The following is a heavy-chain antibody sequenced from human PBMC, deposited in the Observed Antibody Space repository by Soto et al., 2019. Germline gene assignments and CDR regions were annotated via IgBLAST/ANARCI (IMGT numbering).Heavy chain of an antibody. D-gene: IGHD1-26*01. CDR1: GFTFSSYA. V-gene: IGHV3-23*01. Sequence: EVQLLESGGGLVQPGGSLRLSCAASGFTFSSYAMTWVRQAPGKGPEWVSGISGSDGRTYYADSVKGRFTISRDTSKNTLYLQMNSLGAEDTAVYYCAKARGELPYWYFDLWGRGTLVTVSS. CDR3: AKARGELPYWYFDL. CDR2: ISGSDGRT. J-gene: IGHJ2*01.